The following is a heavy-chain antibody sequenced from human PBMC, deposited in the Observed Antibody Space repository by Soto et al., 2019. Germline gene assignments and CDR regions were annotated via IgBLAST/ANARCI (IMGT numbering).Heavy chain of an antibody. Sequence: PSETLSLTCTVSGGSISSGGYYWSWIRQHPGKGLEWIGYIYYSGSTYYNPSLKSRVTISVDTSKNQFSLKLSSVTAADTAVYYCARGQLLWFGEFPSGGMDGWGQGTTVTVSS. CDR2: IYYSGST. D-gene: IGHD3-10*01. CDR3: ARGQLLWFGEFPSGGMDG. CDR1: GGSISSGGYY. J-gene: IGHJ6*02. V-gene: IGHV4-31*03.